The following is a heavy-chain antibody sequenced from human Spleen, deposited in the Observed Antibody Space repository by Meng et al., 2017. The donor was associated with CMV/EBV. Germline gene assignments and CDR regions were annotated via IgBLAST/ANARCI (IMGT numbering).Heavy chain of an antibody. CDR3: ARERAGPGDAFDI. Sequence: GESLKISCAASGFTVSSNYMSWVRQAPGKGLEWVSVIYSGGSTYYADSVKGRFTISRDNSKNTLYLQTNSLRAEDTAVYYCARERAGPGDAFDIWGQGTMVTVSS. J-gene: IGHJ3*02. CDR1: GFTVSSNY. V-gene: IGHV3-66*02. D-gene: IGHD1-1*01. CDR2: IYSGGST.